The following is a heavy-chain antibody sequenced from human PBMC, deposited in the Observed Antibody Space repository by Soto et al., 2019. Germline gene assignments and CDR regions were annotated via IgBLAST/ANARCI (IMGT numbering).Heavy chain of an antibody. D-gene: IGHD2-21*02. Sequence: GGSLRLSCAASGFTFSTYWMSWVRQAPGKGLEWVANIKPDGSEKWYVDSVKGRFTISRDNAKNSLHLQMDSLRAEDTAVYYCARHTCPIDCYSLGYWGLGTLVTVSS. CDR3: ARHTCPIDCYSLGY. J-gene: IGHJ4*02. CDR2: IKPDGSEK. CDR1: GFTFSTYW. V-gene: IGHV3-7*02.